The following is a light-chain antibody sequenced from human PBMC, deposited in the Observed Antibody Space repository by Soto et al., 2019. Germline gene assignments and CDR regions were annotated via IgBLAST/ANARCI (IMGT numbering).Light chain of an antibody. CDR3: QTWGTGPVV. V-gene: IGLV4-69*01. CDR2: VNSDGSH. J-gene: IGLJ2*01. Sequence: QLVLTQSPSASASLGASVKLTCTLSSGHSTYAIAWHQQQPEKGPRSLMNVNSDGSHSKGDGIPDRFSGSSSGAERYLTISSLQSEDEADYYCQTWGTGPVVFGGGTKVTVL. CDR1: SGHSTYA.